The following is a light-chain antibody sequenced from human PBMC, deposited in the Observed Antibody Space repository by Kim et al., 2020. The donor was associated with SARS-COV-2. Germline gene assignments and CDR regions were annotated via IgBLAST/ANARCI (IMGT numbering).Light chain of an antibody. V-gene: IGKV3-11*01. J-gene: IGKJ4*01. CDR2: DAS. CDR3: QQRSNWPPLT. CDR1: QSVSSY. Sequence: SPGERATPSCRTSQSVSSYLAWYQQTPGQAPRLLIYDASNRATGIPARFSGSGSGTDFTLTISSLEPEDFAVYYCQQRSNWPPLTFGGGTKVDIK.